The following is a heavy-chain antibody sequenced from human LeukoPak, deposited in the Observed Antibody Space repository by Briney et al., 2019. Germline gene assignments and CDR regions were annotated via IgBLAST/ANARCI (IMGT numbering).Heavy chain of an antibody. Sequence: SETLSLTCSVSGASISTYYWTWLRQPPGKGLEWLGYISYSGSANYNPSLKTRVTISLDTSKNQISLKVSSVTAADTAVYHCARGGESLDTAMITGYWGQGALVTVSS. D-gene: IGHD5-18*01. V-gene: IGHV4-59*01. J-gene: IGHJ4*02. CDR1: GASISTYY. CDR3: ARGGESLDTAMITGY. CDR2: ISYSGSA.